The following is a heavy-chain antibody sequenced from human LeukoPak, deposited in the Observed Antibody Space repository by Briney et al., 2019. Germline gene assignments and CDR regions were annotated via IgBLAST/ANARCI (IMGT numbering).Heavy chain of an antibody. CDR3: ARDPMLFGELEDYYYGMDV. V-gene: IGHV6-1*01. D-gene: IGHD3-10*02. CDR1: GDSVSSNSAA. CDR2: TYYRSKWYN. Sequence: SQTLSLTCAISGDSVSSNSAAWNWIRQSPSRGLEWLVRTYYRSKWYNDYAVSVKSRITINPDTSKNQFSLQLNSVTPEDTAVYYCARDPMLFGELEDYYYGMDVWGQGTTVTVSS. J-gene: IGHJ6*02.